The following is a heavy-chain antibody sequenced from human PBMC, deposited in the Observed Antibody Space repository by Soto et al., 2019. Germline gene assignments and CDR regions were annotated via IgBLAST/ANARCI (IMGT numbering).Heavy chain of an antibody. D-gene: IGHD6-13*01. CDR3: AGGYSSSWSQAYYFDY. CDR2: IIPIFGTA. Sequence: ASVKVSCKASGGTFSSYAISWVRQAPGQGLEWMGGIIPIFGTANYAQKFQGRVTITADESTSTAYMELSSLRSEDTAVYYCAGGYSSSWSQAYYFDYWGQGTLVTVSS. V-gene: IGHV1-69*13. J-gene: IGHJ4*02. CDR1: GGTFSSYA.